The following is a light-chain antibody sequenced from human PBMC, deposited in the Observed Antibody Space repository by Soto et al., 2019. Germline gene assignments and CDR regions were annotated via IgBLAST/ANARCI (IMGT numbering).Light chain of an antibody. Sequence: QSVLTQPASVSGSPGQSITISCTGTSSDVGGYKYVSWYQQHPGKAPKLMIYEVSNRPSGVSNRFSASKSGNTASLTISGLQAEDEADYYCSSYTSRSTYVFGSGTKLTVL. V-gene: IGLV2-14*01. CDR2: EVS. J-gene: IGLJ1*01. CDR1: SSDVGGYKY. CDR3: SSYTSRSTYV.